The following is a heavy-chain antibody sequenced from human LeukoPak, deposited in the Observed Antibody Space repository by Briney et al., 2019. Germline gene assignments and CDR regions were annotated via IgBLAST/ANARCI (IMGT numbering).Heavy chain of an antibody. CDR2: ISGSGGSK. CDR1: GFTFSSYA. V-gene: IGHV3-23*01. CDR3: ARASVRARFDY. J-gene: IGHJ4*02. Sequence: GGSLRLSCAASGFTFSSYAMSWVRQAPGKGLEWVSAISGSGGSKYYADSVKGRFTISRDIPKNTLYLQMNSLRAGDTAVYYCARASVRARFDYWGQGTLVTVSS. D-gene: IGHD3-10*01.